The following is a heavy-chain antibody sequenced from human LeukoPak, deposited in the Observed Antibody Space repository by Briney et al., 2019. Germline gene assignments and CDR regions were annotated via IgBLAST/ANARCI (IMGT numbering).Heavy chain of an antibody. D-gene: IGHD6-6*01. CDR2: ISTYNGDT. CDR1: GYTFTSYA. Sequence: AASVKVSCKAPGYTFTSYAISWVRQAPGQGLEWMGWISTYNGDTNNAQKLQGRVTMTTDTSTSTAYMELRSLRSDDTAVYYCARDQGSSSSYHYYYGMDVWGQGTTVTVSS. CDR3: ARDQGSSSSYHYYYGMDV. V-gene: IGHV1-18*04. J-gene: IGHJ6*02.